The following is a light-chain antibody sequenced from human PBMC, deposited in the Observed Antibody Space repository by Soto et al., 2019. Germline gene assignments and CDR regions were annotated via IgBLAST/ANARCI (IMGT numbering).Light chain of an antibody. J-gene: IGKJ1*01. CDR1: QSVSTW. CDR2: MAS. V-gene: IGKV1-5*03. CDR3: QQYNSYS. Sequence: DIQLTQSPSTLSASVGDRVTITCRASQSVSTWLAWYQQKPGKAPQGLISMASTLESGVPSRFSGRGSGTEFTLTISRLQPDDFATYYCQQYNSYSFGQGTKVYIK.